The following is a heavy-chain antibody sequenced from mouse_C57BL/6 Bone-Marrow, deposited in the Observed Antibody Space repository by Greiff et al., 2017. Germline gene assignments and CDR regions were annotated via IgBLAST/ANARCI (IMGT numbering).Heavy chain of an antibody. CDR1: GYSFTDYN. Sequence: EVQRVESGPELVKPGASVKISCKASGYSFTDYNMNWVKPSNGKSLEWIGVINPNYGTTSYNQKFKGKATWTVDQSTRTAYMQLNSLTSEDSAVYYCARYGYYDSYWYCDVWGTGTTVTVSS. V-gene: IGHV1-39*01. CDR3: ARYGYYDSYWYCDV. CDR2: INPNYGTT. D-gene: IGHD2-3*01. J-gene: IGHJ1*03.